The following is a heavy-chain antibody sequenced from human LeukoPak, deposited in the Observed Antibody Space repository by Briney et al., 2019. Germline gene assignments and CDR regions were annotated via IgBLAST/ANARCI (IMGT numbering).Heavy chain of an antibody. D-gene: IGHD6-19*01. V-gene: IGHV1-24*01. CDR3: ATGIVVAGTGYYFDY. CDR1: GYILSALS. J-gene: IGHJ4*02. Sequence: ASVKVSCKVSGYILSALSMHWVRQTPGKGLEWMGGFHPEDGEKIYAQKFQGRVTMTEDTSTDTAYMELSSLRSEDSAVYYCATGIVVAGTGYYFDYWGQGTMVTVSS. CDR2: FHPEDGEK.